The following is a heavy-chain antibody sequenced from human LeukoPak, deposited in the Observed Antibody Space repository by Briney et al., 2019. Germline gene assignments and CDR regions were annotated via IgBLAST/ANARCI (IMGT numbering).Heavy chain of an antibody. J-gene: IGHJ4*02. D-gene: IGHD3-9*01. CDR1: GYTFTGYY. CDR3: ASPPPGDDILTGSGY. CDR2: INPNSGGT. V-gene: IGHV1-2*06. Sequence: ASVKVSCKASGYTFTGYYIHWVRQAPGQGLEWMGRINPNSGGTNYAQKFQGRVTMTRDTSISTAYMELSRLRSDDTAVYFCASPPPGDDILTGSGYWGQGTLVTVSS.